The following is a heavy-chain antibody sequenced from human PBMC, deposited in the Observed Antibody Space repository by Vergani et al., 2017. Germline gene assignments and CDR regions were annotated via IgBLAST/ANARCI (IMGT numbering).Heavy chain of an antibody. CDR3: ARXQYYGSGSYPPFDY. J-gene: IGHJ4*02. D-gene: IGHD3-10*01. CDR2: IYYSGST. CDR1: GGSISSGDYY. Sequence: QVQLQESGPGLVKPSQTLPLTCTVSGGSISSGDYYWSWIRQPPGKGLEWIGYIYYSGSTYYNPSLKSRVTISVDTSKNQFSLKLSSVTAADTAVYYCARXQYYGSGSYPPFDYWGQGTLVTVSS. V-gene: IGHV4-30-4*08.